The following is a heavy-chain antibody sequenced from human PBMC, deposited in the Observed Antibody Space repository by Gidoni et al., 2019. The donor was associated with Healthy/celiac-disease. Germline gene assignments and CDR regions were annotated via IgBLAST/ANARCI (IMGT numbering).Heavy chain of an antibody. V-gene: IGHV1-46*03. CDR3: ARDESVAGTGGY. CDR1: GYTFTSYY. CDR2: INPSGGST. Sequence: QVQLVQSGAEVKKPGASVKVFCKASGYTFTSYYMHWVRQAPGQGLEWMGIINPSGGSTSYAQKFQGRVTMTRDTSTSTVYMELSSLRSEDTAVYYCARDESVAGTGGYWGQGTLVTVSS. D-gene: IGHD6-19*01. J-gene: IGHJ4*02.